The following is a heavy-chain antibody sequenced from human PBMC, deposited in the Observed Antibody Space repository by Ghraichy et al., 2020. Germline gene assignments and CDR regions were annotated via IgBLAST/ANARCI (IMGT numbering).Heavy chain of an antibody. Sequence: SQTLSLTCAISGDSVSSNSAAWNWIRQSPSRGLEWLGRTYYRSKWYNDYAVSVKSRITINPDTSKNQFSLQLNSVTPEDTAVYYCARDLSRPIFGVVSDYGMDVWGQGTTVTVSS. D-gene: IGHD3-3*01. CDR2: TYYRSKWYN. CDR1: GDSVSSNSAA. J-gene: IGHJ6*02. V-gene: IGHV6-1*01. CDR3: ARDLSRPIFGVVSDYGMDV.